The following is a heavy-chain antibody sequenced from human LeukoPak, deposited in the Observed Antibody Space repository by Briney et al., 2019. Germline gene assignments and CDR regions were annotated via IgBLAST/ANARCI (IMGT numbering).Heavy chain of an antibody. CDR3: ARDRHYSYASYGMDV. Sequence: ASVKVSCKSSGYIFTRYYMHWVRQAPGQGLVGVGWINPNSGGTNYAQKFQGRVTMTRDTSISTAYMEQSRLRSDDTAVYYCARDRHYSYASYGMDVWGPGTTVTVSS. D-gene: IGHD5-18*01. J-gene: IGHJ6*02. V-gene: IGHV1-2*02. CDR1: GYIFTRYY. CDR2: INPNSGGT.